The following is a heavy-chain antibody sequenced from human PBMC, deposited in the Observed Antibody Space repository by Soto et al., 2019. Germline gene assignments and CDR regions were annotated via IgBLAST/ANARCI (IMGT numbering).Heavy chain of an antibody. CDR1: GGSISSGGYS. CDR3: ARGGGLPHESAAMPLDY. V-gene: IGHV4-30-2*01. Sequence: QLQLQESGSGLVKPSQTLSLTCAVSGGSISSGGYSWSWIRQPPGKGLEWIGYIYHSGSTYYNPSLKSRVTTSVDRSKHQCSLQLSSVTAADTAVYYCARGGGLPHESAAMPLDYWGQGTLVTVSS. D-gene: IGHD2-2*01. J-gene: IGHJ4*02. CDR2: IYHSGST.